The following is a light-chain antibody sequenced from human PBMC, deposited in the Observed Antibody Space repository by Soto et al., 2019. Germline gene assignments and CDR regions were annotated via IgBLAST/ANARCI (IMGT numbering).Light chain of an antibody. Sequence: QVTQSPSTLSASVSYRVTIIFRASQSISYWLAWYQQKPGKAPKLLIYEASSLGSGVPSRFSGSGSGTEFTLTISSLQPDDFATYYCQQYNSYRTFGQGTKVDIK. CDR3: QQYNSYRT. CDR2: EAS. V-gene: IGKV1-5*03. J-gene: IGKJ1*01. CDR1: QSISYW.